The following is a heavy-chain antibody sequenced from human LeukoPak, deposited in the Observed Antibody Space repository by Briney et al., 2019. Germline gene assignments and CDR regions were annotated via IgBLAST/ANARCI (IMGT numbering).Heavy chain of an antibody. CDR2: IYHSGST. J-gene: IGHJ4*02. CDR3: ARDGGSGWYNY. V-gene: IGHV4-38-2*02. D-gene: IGHD6-19*01. Sequence: SETLSLTCTVSGYSISSGYYWGWIRQPPGKGLEWIGSIYHSGSTYYNPSLKSRVTISLDTSKSQFSLKLSSVTAADTAVYYCARDGGSGWYNYWGQGTLVTVSS. CDR1: GYSISSGYY.